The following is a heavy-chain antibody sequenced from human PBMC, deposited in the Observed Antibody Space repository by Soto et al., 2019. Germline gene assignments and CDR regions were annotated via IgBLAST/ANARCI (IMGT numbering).Heavy chain of an antibody. Sequence: QVQLQESGPGLVKPSETLSLNCTVSGGPISSYYWSWIRQSPGKGLEWIGYIYYSGSTNYNPSLKSRVTRAGDTAKNQCAGELSSVTAADTAVYYWARGSSGWPPRLDYWGQGTLVTVSS. D-gene: IGHD6-19*01. J-gene: IGHJ4*02. CDR3: ARGSSGWPPRLDY. CDR2: IYYSGST. CDR1: GGPISSYY. V-gene: IGHV4-59*01.